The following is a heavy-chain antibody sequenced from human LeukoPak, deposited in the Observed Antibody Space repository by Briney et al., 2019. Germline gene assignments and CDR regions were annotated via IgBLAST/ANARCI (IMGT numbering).Heavy chain of an antibody. J-gene: IGHJ3*02. CDR1: GYTFTSYG. CDR3: ARDCSSSTSCWGAFDI. Sequence: ASVKVSCKASGYTFTSYGISWVRQAPGQGLEWMGWISAYNGNTNYAQKLQGRVTITTDESTSTAYMELSSLRSEDTAVYYCARDCSSSTSCWGAFDIWGQGTMVTVSS. V-gene: IGHV1-18*01. CDR2: ISAYNGNT. D-gene: IGHD2-2*01.